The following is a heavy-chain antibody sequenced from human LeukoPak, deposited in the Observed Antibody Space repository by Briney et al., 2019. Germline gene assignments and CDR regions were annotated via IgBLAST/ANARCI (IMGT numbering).Heavy chain of an antibody. CDR1: GGSISSYY. D-gene: IGHD3-10*01. J-gene: IGHJ6*02. Sequence: SETLSLTCTVSGGSISSYYWSWIRQPAGKGLEWVGRIYTSGSTNYNPSLKSRVTISVDTCKKKFSLKLRSVTAADTAVVYRARDTIWFGELLTGMDVWGQGTTVTVSS. CDR3: ARDTIWFGELLTGMDV. V-gene: IGHV4-4*07. CDR2: IYTSGST.